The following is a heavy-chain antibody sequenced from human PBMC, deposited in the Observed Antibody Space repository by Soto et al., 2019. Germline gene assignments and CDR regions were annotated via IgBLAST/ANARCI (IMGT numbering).Heavy chain of an antibody. V-gene: IGHV1-8*01. J-gene: IGHJ6*02. CDR3: ARGRIQLGFSVYGMDV. D-gene: IGHD5-18*01. CDR1: GYTFTRYD. Sequence: GASVKVSCRASGYTFTRYDINWVRQATGQGLEWMGWMNPNSGNTGYAQKFQGRVTMTRNTSISTAYMELSSLRSGDTAVYYCARGRIQLGFSVYGMDVWGQGTTVTVSS. CDR2: MNPNSGNT.